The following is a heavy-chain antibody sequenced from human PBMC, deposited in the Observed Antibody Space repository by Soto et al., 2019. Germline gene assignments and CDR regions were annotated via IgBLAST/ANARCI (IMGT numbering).Heavy chain of an antibody. D-gene: IGHD3-10*01. CDR3: QRDSKRFGGGGMDV. CDR2: IWYDGSNK. CDR1: GFTFSSYG. Sequence: PGGSLRLSCAASGFTFSSYGMHWVRQAPGKGLEWVAVIWYDGSNKYYADSVKGRFTISRDNSKNTLYLQMNSLRAEDTAVYYCQRDSKRFGGGGMDVWGQGTTVTVSS. V-gene: IGHV3-33*01. J-gene: IGHJ6*02.